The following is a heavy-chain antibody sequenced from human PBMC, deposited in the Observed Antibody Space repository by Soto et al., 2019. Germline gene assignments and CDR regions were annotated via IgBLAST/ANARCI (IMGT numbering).Heavy chain of an antibody. V-gene: IGHV3-23*01. Sequence: GGSLRLSCAASGFTFNTYAMNWVRQAPGKGLEWVASISGSGGTTYYADSVKGRFTVSRDTSKNILFLQMNSLSAEDTAVYYCAKGFIVVVTAIRPDDNFDVWGQGTMVTVSS. D-gene: IGHD2-21*02. CDR1: GFTFNTYA. J-gene: IGHJ3*01. CDR2: ISGSGGTT. CDR3: AKGFIVVVTAIRPDDNFDV.